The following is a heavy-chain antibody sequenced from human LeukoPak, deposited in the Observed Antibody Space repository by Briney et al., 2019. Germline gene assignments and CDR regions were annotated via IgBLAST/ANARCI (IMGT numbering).Heavy chain of an antibody. V-gene: IGHV4-39*02. Sequence: SETLSLTCTVSGGSISSSSYYWGWIRQPPGKGLEWIGSIYYSGSTYYNPSLKSRVTISVDTSKNQFSLKLSSVTAADTAVYYCAREHTAMVYFDYWGQGTLVTVSS. CDR1: GGSISSSSYY. J-gene: IGHJ4*02. CDR2: IYYSGST. CDR3: AREHTAMVYFDY. D-gene: IGHD5-18*01.